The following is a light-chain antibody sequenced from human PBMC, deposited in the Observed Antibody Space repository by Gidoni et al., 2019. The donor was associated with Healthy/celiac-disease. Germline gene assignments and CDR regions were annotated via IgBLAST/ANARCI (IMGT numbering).Light chain of an antibody. CDR3: QQYNSYSPWT. J-gene: IGKJ1*01. CDR1: QSISSW. Sequence: DIQMTQSPSTLSASVGDRVTITCRASQSISSWVAWYQQKPGKAPKLLIYDASSLESGVPSRFSGSGSGTEFTLTISSLQPDDFATYYCQQYNSYSPWTFGQGTQVEIK. V-gene: IGKV1-5*01. CDR2: DAS.